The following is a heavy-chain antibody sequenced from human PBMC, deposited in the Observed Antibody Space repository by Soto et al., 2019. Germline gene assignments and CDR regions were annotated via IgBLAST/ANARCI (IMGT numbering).Heavy chain of an antibody. CDR2: FDPEDGET. D-gene: IGHD3-22*01. CDR1: GYTLTELS. J-gene: IGHJ3*02. V-gene: IGHV1-24*01. Sequence: ASVKVSCKVSGYTLTELSMHWVRQAPGKGLEWMGGFDPEDGETIYAQKFQGRVTMTEDTSTDTAYMELSSLRSEDTAVYYCATSLLKGSSGYYNDAFDIWGQRTMVTVSS. CDR3: ATSLLKGSSGYYNDAFDI.